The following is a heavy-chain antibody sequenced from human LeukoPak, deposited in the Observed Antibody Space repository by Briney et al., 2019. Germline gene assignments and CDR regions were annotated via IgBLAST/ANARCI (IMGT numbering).Heavy chain of an antibody. V-gene: IGHV4-4*07. CDR3: ARGGGGSWYGTVDY. Sequence: SETLSLTCTVSGGSISSYYWSWIRQPAGKGLEWIGRIYTSGSTNYNPSLKSRVTMSVDTSKNQFSLKLSSVTAADTAMYYCARGGGGSWYGTVDYWGQGTLVTVSS. CDR1: GGSISSYY. CDR2: IYTSGST. J-gene: IGHJ4*02. D-gene: IGHD6-13*01.